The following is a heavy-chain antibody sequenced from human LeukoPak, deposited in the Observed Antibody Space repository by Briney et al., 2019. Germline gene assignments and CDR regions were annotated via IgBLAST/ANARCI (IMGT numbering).Heavy chain of an antibody. D-gene: IGHD3-3*01. CDR3: ARHCYDFWSGHYYYYYMDV. Sequence: SETLSLTCAVYGGSFSGYYWSWIRQPPGKGLEWIGEINHSGSTNYNPSLKSRVTISVDTSKNQFSLKLSSVTAADTAVYYCARHCYDFWSGHYYYYYMDVWGKGTTVTVSS. V-gene: IGHV4-34*01. CDR2: INHSGST. J-gene: IGHJ6*03. CDR1: GGSFSGYY.